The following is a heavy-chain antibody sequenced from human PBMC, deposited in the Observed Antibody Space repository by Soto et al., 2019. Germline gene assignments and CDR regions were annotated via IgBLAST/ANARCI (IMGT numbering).Heavy chain of an antibody. CDR1: GGTFNSYV. CDR3: ASYGDFDY. V-gene: IGHV1-69*01. Sequence: QVQLVQSGPVVRKPGSSVKVSCKASGGTFNSYVINWVRQAPGQGLEWMGGIIPIFGTPNYAQKFQGRVTITADESTSTAYMELSRLRSDDTAFYFCASYGDFDYWGQGTLVTVSS. CDR2: IIPIFGTP. J-gene: IGHJ4*02. D-gene: IGHD4-17*01.